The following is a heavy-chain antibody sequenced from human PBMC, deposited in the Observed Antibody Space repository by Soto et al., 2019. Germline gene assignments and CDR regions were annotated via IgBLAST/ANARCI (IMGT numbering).Heavy chain of an antibody. Sequence: GGSLRLSCAASGFTFSSYWMSWVRQAPGKGLEWVSAISGSGGSTYYADSVKGRFTISRDNSKNTLYLQMNSLRAEDTAVYYCAKTPSIQPWLGAFDYWGQGTLVTVSS. CDR3: AKTPSIQPWLGAFDY. V-gene: IGHV3-23*01. D-gene: IGHD5-18*01. CDR2: ISGSGGST. J-gene: IGHJ4*02. CDR1: GFTFSSYW.